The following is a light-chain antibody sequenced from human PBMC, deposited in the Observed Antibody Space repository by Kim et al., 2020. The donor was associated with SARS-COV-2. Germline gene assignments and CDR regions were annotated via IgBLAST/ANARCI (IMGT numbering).Light chain of an antibody. V-gene: IGLV2-14*03. CDR3: SSYTASGTLV. CDR2: DIT. Sequence: LTQPASLSGSRGQSITISCIGSSSDIGDSKHVCWYQQHPGKAPKLIIYDITNRPSGLSSRFSGSKSGNTASLTISGLQGEDEAVYYCSSYTASGTLVFGGGTKVTVL. J-gene: IGLJ2*01. CDR1: SSDIGDSKH.